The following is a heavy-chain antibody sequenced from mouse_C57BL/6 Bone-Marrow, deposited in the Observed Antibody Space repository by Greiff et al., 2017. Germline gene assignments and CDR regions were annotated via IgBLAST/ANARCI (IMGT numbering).Heavy chain of an antibody. Sequence: VQLQQSGAELMKPGASVKLSCKATGYTFPGYWIEWVKQRPGHGLEWIGEILPGSGSTNYNEKFKGKATFTADTSSNTAYMQLSSLPTEDAAIYYGARGPFYDYDVAYWGQGTLVTVSA. D-gene: IGHD2-4*01. J-gene: IGHJ3*01. CDR1: GYTFPGYW. CDR2: ILPGSGST. CDR3: ARGPFYDYDVAY. V-gene: IGHV1-9*01.